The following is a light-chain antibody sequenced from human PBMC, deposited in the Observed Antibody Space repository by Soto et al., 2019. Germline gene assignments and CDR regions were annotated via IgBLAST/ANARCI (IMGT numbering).Light chain of an antibody. J-gene: IGLJ3*02. Sequence: SYELTQPPSVSVAPGKTARIPCGGTNTGSKDVHWYQQKPGQAPVLVIYYDSDRPSGIPERFSGSNSGNTATLTISRVEAGDGADYYCQVWHTSSDHRGVFGGGSELAVL. CDR1: NTGSKD. V-gene: IGLV3-21*04. CDR2: YDS. CDR3: QVWHTSSDHRGV.